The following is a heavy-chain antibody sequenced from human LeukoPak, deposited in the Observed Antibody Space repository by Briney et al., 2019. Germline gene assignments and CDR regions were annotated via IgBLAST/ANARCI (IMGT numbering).Heavy chain of an antibody. CDR1: GFTFSSYG. CDR3: AKDRKGYSHD. Sequence: GGSLRLSCAASGFTFSSYGMHWVRQAPGKGLEWVAVISYDGSNKYYADSVKGRFTISRDNSKNTLYLQMNSLRAEDTAVYYCAKDRKGYSHDWGQGTLVTVSS. V-gene: IGHV3-30*18. CDR2: ISYDGSNK. D-gene: IGHD5-18*01. J-gene: IGHJ4*02.